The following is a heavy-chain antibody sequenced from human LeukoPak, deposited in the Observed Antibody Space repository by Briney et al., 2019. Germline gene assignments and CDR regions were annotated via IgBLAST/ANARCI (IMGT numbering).Heavy chain of an antibody. D-gene: IGHD6-13*01. V-gene: IGHV3-23*01. CDR3: AKSIPPYSSSWYYFDY. CDR2: ISGSGGST. Sequence: GGSLRLSCAASGFTVSSNYMSWVRQAPGKGLEWVSAISGSGGSTYYADSVKGRFTISRDNSKNTLYLQMNSLRAEDTAVYYCAKSIPPYSSSWYYFDYWGQGTLVTVSS. CDR1: GFTVSSNY. J-gene: IGHJ4*02.